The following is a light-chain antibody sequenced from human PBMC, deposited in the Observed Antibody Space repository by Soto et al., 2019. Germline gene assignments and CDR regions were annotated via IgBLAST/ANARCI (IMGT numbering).Light chain of an antibody. Sequence: EIVLTQSPATLSLSPGERATLSCRASQSVNTYLVWYQQKPGQGPRLLIYDASNRASGIPARFSGSGSGTDFTLTISSLEPEDFAIYYCQQRSNWPTFGQGTKVE. CDR3: QQRSNWPT. CDR1: QSVNTY. V-gene: IGKV3-11*01. CDR2: DAS. J-gene: IGKJ1*01.